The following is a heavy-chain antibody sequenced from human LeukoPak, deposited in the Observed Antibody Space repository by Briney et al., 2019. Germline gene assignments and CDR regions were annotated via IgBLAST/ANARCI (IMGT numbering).Heavy chain of an antibody. D-gene: IGHD4-17*01. CDR1: GYTFTGYY. V-gene: IGHV1-18*04. J-gene: IGHJ4*02. CDR2: ISAYNGNT. CDR3: AREWRYGDYVNYFDY. Sequence: GASVKVSCKASGYTFTGYYMHWVRQAPGQGLEWMGWISAYNGNTNYAQKLQGRVTMTTDTSTSTAYMELRSLRSDDTAVYYCAREWRYGDYVNYFDYWGQGTLVTVSS.